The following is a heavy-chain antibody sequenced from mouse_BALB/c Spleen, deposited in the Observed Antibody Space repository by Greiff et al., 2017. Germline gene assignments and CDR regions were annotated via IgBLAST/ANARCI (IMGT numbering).Heavy chain of an antibody. J-gene: IGHJ4*01. CDR3: AAYYYCSSPHYYAMDD. CDR1: GFNIKDTY. CDR2: IDPANGNT. V-gene: IGHV14-3*02. Sequence: VQLQQSGAELVKPGASVKLSCTASGFNIKDTYMHWVKQRPEQGLEWIGRIDPANGNTKYDPKFQGKATITADTSSNTAYLQLSSLTSEDTAVYYCAAYYYCSSPHYYAMDDWGQGTSVTVAS. D-gene: IGHD1-1*01.